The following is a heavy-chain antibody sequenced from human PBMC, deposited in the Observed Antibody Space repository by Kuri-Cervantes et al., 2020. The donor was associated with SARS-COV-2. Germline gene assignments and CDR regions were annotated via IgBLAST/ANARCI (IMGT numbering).Heavy chain of an antibody. D-gene: IGHD2-15*01. J-gene: IGHJ6*03. CDR2: INPSGGST. Sequence: ASVKVSCKASGYTFTSYYMHWVRQAPGQGLEWMGIINPSGGSTSYAQKSQGRVTITTDESTSTAYMELSSLRSEDTAVYYCATCGSCYSILWYYYMDVWGKGTTVTVSS. CDR3: ATCGSCYSILWYYYMDV. V-gene: IGHV1-46*01. CDR1: GYTFTSYY.